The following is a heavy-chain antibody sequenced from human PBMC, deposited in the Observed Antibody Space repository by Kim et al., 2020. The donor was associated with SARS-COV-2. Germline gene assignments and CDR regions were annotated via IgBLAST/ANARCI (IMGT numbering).Heavy chain of an antibody. Sequence: ASVKVSCKASGYTFTGYYMHWVRQAPGQGLEWMGWINPNSGGTNYAQKFQGRVTMTRDTSISTAYMELSRLRSDDTAVYYCARDPTTVTTDYYYGMDVWGRGTTVTVSS. CDR3: ARDPTTVTTDYYYGMDV. J-gene: IGHJ6*02. CDR1: GYTFTGYY. CDR2: INPNSGGT. D-gene: IGHD4-17*01. V-gene: IGHV1-2*02.